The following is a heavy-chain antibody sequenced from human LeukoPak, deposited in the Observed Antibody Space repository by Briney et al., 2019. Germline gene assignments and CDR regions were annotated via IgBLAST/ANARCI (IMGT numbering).Heavy chain of an antibody. D-gene: IGHD3-10*01. V-gene: IGHV1-18*01. Sequence: ASVKVSCTASGYTFIKYGITWVRQAPGQGLEWMGWISAYNSAYNGNTHYAQKLQGRVTMTTDTSTNTGYMELRSLRSDDSAVYYCAREDRSESYTGIDYWGQGTLVTVSS. CDR2: ISAYNSAYNGNT. J-gene: IGHJ4*02. CDR3: AREDRSESYTGIDY. CDR1: GYTFIKYG.